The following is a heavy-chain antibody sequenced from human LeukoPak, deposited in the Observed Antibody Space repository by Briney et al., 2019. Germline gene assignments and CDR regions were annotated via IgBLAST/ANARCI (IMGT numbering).Heavy chain of an antibody. J-gene: IGHJ4*02. Sequence: PSETLSLTCTVSGGSISSYYWSWIRQPPGKGLEWIGYIYYSGSTYYNPSLKSRVTISVDTSKNQFSLKLSSVTAADTAVYYCARDYGDYVLDYWGQGTLVTVSS. CDR1: GGSISSYY. CDR2: IYYSGST. CDR3: ARDYGDYVLDY. V-gene: IGHV4-30-4*08. D-gene: IGHD4-17*01.